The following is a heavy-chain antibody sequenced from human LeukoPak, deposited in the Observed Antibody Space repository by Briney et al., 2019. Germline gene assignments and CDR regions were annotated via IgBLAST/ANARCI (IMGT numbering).Heavy chain of an antibody. CDR2: ISYDGSNK. Sequence: PGRSLRLSCAASGFTFSSYGMHWVRQAPGKGLEWVAVISYDGSNKYYADSVKGQFTISRDNSKNTLYLQMNSLRAEDTAVYYCAKAQWLRSVDYFDYWGQGTLVTVSS. CDR1: GFTFSSYG. J-gene: IGHJ4*02. CDR3: AKAQWLRSVDYFDY. V-gene: IGHV3-30*18. D-gene: IGHD5-12*01.